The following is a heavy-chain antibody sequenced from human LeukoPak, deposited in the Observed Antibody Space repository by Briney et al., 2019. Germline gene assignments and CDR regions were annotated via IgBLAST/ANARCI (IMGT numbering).Heavy chain of an antibody. V-gene: IGHV4-31*03. CDR3: ARAMIKGEYYFDY. CDR1: GGSISSGGYY. Sequence: PPETLSLTCTVSGGSISSGGYYWSWIRQHPRKGLEWIGYIFYSGSTYYNPSLKSRVTISVDTSKNQFSLKLSSVTAADTAVYYCARAMIKGEYYFDYWGQGTLVTVSS. J-gene: IGHJ4*02. D-gene: IGHD3-16*01. CDR2: IFYSGST.